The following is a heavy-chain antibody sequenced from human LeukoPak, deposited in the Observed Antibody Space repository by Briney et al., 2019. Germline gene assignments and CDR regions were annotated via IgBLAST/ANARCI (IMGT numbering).Heavy chain of an antibody. Sequence: SGPTLVNPTQTLTLTSTFSGFSLSTSGVGVGWIRQPPGKALEWLALIYWNDDKRYSPSLKSRLTITKDTSKNQVVLTMTNMDPVDTATYYCARGEWYSSSWYPNYWGQGTLVTVSS. D-gene: IGHD6-13*01. V-gene: IGHV2-5*01. CDR2: IYWNDDK. CDR1: GFSLSTSGVG. CDR3: ARGEWYSSSWYPNY. J-gene: IGHJ4*02.